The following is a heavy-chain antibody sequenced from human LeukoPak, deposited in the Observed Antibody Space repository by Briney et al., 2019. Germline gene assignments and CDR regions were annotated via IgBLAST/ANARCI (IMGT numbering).Heavy chain of an antibody. CDR3: ARVVIGVLAFDI. Sequence: SETLSLTCTVPGHSIDSDYYWGWIRQPPGKGLDWIGNIYHSGSTYYNPSLKSRVTISVDTSQNQFSLKLSSVTAADTAVYYCARVVIGVLAFDIWGQGTMVTVSS. J-gene: IGHJ3*02. CDR1: GHSIDSDYY. CDR2: IYHSGST. V-gene: IGHV4-38-2*02. D-gene: IGHD3-22*01.